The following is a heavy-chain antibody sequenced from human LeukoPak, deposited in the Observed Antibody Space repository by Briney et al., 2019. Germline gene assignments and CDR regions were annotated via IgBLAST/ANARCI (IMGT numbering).Heavy chain of an antibody. J-gene: IGHJ6*03. CDR3: ARGYSGYGGYYYYYMDV. V-gene: IGHV3-20*04. D-gene: IGHD5-12*01. Sequence: GGSLRLSCAASGFTFDDYGMTWVRQAPGKGLEWVSGINWNGGTTGYADSVKGRFTISRDNAKNSLHLQMNSLRAEDTALYYRARGYSGYGGYYYYYMDVWGKGTTVTVSS. CDR2: INWNGGTT. CDR1: GFTFDDYG.